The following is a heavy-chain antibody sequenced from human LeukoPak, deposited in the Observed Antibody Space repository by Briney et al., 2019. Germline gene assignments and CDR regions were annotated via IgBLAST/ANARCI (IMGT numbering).Heavy chain of an antibody. V-gene: IGHV4-34*01. CDR1: GGSFSGYY. CDR2: INHSGST. CDR3: ARGGGYCTNGVWFDP. Sequence: PSETLSLTCAVYGGSFSGYYWSWIRQPPGKGLEWIGEINHSGSTNYNPSLKSRVTISVDTSKNQFSLKLSSVTAADTAVYYCARGGGYCTNGVWFDPWGQGTLVTVSS. D-gene: IGHD2-8*01. J-gene: IGHJ5*02.